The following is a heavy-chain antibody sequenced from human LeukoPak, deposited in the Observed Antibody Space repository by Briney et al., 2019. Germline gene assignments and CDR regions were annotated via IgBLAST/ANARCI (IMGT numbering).Heavy chain of an antibody. CDR2: IYYSGST. CDR3: ARQMHSGSYPNWVDH. D-gene: IGHD1-26*01. CDR1: GGSIRPYY. J-gene: IGHJ5*02. Sequence: SETLSLTCTLSGGSIRPYYWNWLRQPPGKGLEWIGHIYYSGSTNYNSSLESRVTISLDTSKNQVSLKLTSVTAADTAMYYCARQMHSGSYPNWVDHWGQGTLVTVSS. V-gene: IGHV4-59*08.